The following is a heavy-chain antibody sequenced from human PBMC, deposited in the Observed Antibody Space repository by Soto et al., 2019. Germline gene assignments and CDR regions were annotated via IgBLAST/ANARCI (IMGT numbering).Heavy chain of an antibody. D-gene: IGHD5-12*01. CDR2: IYTSGST. J-gene: IGHJ5*02. V-gene: IGHV4-4*07. Sequence: SETLSLTCTVSGGSISSYYWSWIRQPAGKGLEWIGRIYTSGSTNYNPSLKSRVTMSVDTSKNQFSLKLSSVTAADTAVYYCAREGYGERKSWFDPWGQGTLVTVSS. CDR3: AREGYGERKSWFDP. CDR1: GGSISSYY.